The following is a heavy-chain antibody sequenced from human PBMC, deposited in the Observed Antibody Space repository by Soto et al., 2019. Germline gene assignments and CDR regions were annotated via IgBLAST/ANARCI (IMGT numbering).Heavy chain of an antibody. CDR2: IYHSGTT. CDR3: ARVHCSGGSCYANWFDP. V-gene: IGHV4-38-2*01. CDR1: SFSISSGYY. Sequence: PSETLSLTCAVSSFSISSGYYWGWVRQPPGKGLEWIGSIYHSGTTNYSPSLKSRVTISVDTSKNQFSLKLSSVTAADTAVYYCARVHCSGGSCYANWFDPWGQGTLVTVSS. D-gene: IGHD2-15*01. J-gene: IGHJ5*02.